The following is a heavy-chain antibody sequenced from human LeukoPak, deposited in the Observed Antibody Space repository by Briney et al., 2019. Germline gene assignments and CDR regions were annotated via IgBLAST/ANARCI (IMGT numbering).Heavy chain of an antibody. V-gene: IGHV4-34*01. CDR2: INHSGTT. Sequence: PSETLSLTCAVYGGSFSGYYWSWIRQPPGKGLEWIGEINHSGTTNYNPSLKSRVTISVDTSKNQFSLKLSSVTAADTAVYYCARGWRGEIAVVVAATQDRYYFDYWGQGTLVTVSS. J-gene: IGHJ4*02. D-gene: IGHD2-15*01. CDR3: ARGWRGEIAVVVAATQDRYYFDY. CDR1: GGSFSGYY.